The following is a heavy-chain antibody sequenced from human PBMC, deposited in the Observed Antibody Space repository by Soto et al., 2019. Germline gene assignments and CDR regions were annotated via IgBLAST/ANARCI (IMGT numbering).Heavy chain of an antibody. V-gene: IGHV6-1*01. CDR1: GDSVSSNSAA. CDR2: TYYRSKWYN. Sequence: KQSQTLSLPCAISGDSVSSNSAAWNWIRQSPSRGLEWLGRTYYRSKWYNDYAVSVKSRITINPDTSKNQFSLQLNSVTPEATAVYYCARDLPFLEGWGYSYGKRAHDYGMDVWGQGTTVTVSS. D-gene: IGHD5-18*01. J-gene: IGHJ6*02. CDR3: ARDLPFLEGWGYSYGKRAHDYGMDV.